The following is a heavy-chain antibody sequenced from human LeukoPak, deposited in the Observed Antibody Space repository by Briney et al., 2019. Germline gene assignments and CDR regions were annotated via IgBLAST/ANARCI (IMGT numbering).Heavy chain of an antibody. J-gene: IGHJ4*02. CDR3: ARGLFDCFDY. V-gene: IGHV4-30-2*01. CDR1: GGSIGSSSYS. Sequence: SETLSLTCSVSGGSIGSSSYSWSWIRQPLGKGLEWIGYIYHSGSTYYNPSLKSRVTISVDRSKNQFSLKLSSVAAADTAVYYSARGLFDCFDYWGQGTLVTVSS. CDR2: IYHSGST. D-gene: IGHD2-21*01.